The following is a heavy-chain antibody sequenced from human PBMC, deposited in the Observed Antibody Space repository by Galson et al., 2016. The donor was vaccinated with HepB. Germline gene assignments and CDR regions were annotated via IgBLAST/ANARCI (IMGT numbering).Heavy chain of an antibody. D-gene: IGHD5-18*01. CDR2: VIPIFGTM. V-gene: IGHV1-69*06. Sequence: SVKVSCKASGGFFTSYAISWVRQAPGQGLEWMGGVIPIFGTMNYAHKFQGRVTITADRSTNTAYMEMNNLKSEDTAVYYCARGSYGYDYGFFEDWGQGTLVTVSS. CDR1: GGFFTSYA. CDR3: ARGSYGYDYGFFED. J-gene: IGHJ4*02.